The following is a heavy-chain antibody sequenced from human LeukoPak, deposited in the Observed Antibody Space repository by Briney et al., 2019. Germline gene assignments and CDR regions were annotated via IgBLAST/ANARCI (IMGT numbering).Heavy chain of an antibody. CDR1: GYTFTSYD. V-gene: IGHV1-8*01. Sequence: ASVKVSCKASGYTFTSYDINWVRQATGQGLEWMGWLNPNSGNTGYAQKFQGRVTMTRNTSISTAYMELSSLRSEDTAVYYCAGLNRITMVRGVIIGSTWFDPWGQGTLVTVSS. J-gene: IGHJ5*02. CDR2: LNPNSGNT. CDR3: AGLNRITMVRGVIIGSTWFDP. D-gene: IGHD3-10*01.